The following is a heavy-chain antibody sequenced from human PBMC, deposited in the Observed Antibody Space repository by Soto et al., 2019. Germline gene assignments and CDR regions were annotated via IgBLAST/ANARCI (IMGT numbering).Heavy chain of an antibody. CDR3: ARGHIVVVPAATGWFDP. CDR2: IIPIFGTA. D-gene: IGHD2-2*01. CDR1: GGTFSSYA. Sequence: SVKVSCKASGGTFSSYAISWVRQAPGQGLEWMGGIIPIFGTANYAQKLQGRVTITADESTSTAYMELSSLRSEDTAVYYCARGHIVVVPAATGWFDPWGQGTLVTVPQ. J-gene: IGHJ5*02. V-gene: IGHV1-69*13.